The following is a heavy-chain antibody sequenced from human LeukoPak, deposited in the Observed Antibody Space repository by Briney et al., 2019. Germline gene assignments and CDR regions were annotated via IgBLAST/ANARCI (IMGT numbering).Heavy chain of an antibody. CDR3: ARLDAFTAMVFDY. CDR1: GGSISSSSYY. Sequence: SETLSLTCTVSGGSISSSSYYWGWIRQPPGKGLEWIGSIYYSGSTYYNPSLKSRVTISVDTSKNQFSLKLSSVTAADTAVYYCARLDAFTAMVFDYWGQGTLVTVSS. J-gene: IGHJ4*02. D-gene: IGHD5-18*01. V-gene: IGHV4-39*01. CDR2: IYYSGST.